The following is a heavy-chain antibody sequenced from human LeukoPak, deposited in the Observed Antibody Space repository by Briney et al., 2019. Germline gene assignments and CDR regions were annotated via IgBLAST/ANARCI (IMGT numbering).Heavy chain of an antibody. D-gene: IGHD3-10*01. V-gene: IGHV3-7*04. Sequence: GGSLRLSCAASGFTCSSYWMSWVRQAPGKGLEWVANIKQDGSEKYYVDSVKGRFTISRDNAKNSLYLQMNSLRAEDTAVYYCARVLWFGELLGLGAFDIWGQGTMVTVSS. CDR3: ARVLWFGELLGLGAFDI. J-gene: IGHJ3*02. CDR1: GFTCSSYW. CDR2: IKQDGSEK.